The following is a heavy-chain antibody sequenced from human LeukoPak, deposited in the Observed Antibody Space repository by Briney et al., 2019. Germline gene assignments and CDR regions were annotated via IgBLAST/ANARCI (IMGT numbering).Heavy chain of an antibody. J-gene: IGHJ4*02. CDR2: ISYDGSNK. V-gene: IGHV3-30-3*01. CDR3: AREHLRSSGSYFTTGGGDYFDY. D-gene: IGHD6-19*01. Sequence: GRSLRLSCAASGFTFSSYAMHWVRQAPGKGLEWVAVISYDGSNKYYADSVKGRFTISRDNSKNTLYLQMNSLRAEDTAVYYCAREHLRSSGSYFTTGGGDYFDYWGQGTLVTVSS. CDR1: GFTFSSYA.